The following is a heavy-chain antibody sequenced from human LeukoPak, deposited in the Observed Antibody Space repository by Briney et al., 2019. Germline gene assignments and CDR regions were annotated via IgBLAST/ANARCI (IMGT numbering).Heavy chain of an antibody. CDR1: GGTFSSYA. V-gene: IGHV1-69*13. J-gene: IGHJ3*02. CDR3: ARDRPHFGELLVVDAFDI. Sequence: SVKVSCKASGGTFSSYAISWVRQAPGQGLEWMGGIIPIFGTANYAQKFQGRVTITADESTSTAYMELSSLRSEDTAVYYCARDRPHFGELLVVDAFDIWGQGTMVTVSS. CDR2: IIPIFGTA. D-gene: IGHD3-10*01.